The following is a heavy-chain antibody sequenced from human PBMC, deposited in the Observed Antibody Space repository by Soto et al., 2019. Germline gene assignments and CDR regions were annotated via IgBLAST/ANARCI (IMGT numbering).Heavy chain of an antibody. CDR2: IIPIFGTA. D-gene: IGHD3-3*01. J-gene: IGHJ4*02. CDR1: GGTFSSYA. CDR3: AREGDITIFGVVISRYFDY. Sequence: SVKVSCKASGGTFSSYAISWVRQAPGQGLEWMGGIIPIFGTANYAQKFQGRVTITADESTSTAYMELSSLRSEDTAVYYCAREGDITIFGVVISRYFDYWGQGTLVTVSS. V-gene: IGHV1-69*13.